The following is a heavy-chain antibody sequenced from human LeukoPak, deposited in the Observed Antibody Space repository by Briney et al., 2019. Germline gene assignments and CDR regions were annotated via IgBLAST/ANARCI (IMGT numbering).Heavy chain of an antibody. J-gene: IGHJ2*01. Sequence: SETLSLTCTVSGGSISSSSYYWGWIRQPPGKGLEWIGYMYSSESTKSNPSLKSRVTISVDTSGNQFSLKLTSLTAADTAVYYCARGSPLDWYFDLWGRGPLVTVSS. V-gene: IGHV4-61*05. CDR1: GGSISSSSYY. CDR3: ARGSPLDWYFDL. CDR2: MYSSEST.